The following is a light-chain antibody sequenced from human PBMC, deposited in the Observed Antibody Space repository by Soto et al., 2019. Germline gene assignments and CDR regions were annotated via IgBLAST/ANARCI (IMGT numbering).Light chain of an antibody. Sequence: EIVMTQSPATLSVSPGERATLACRASQIVSSNVAWYQQKPGQAPRPLSDCASTRATVSPARFSGSGSGTEFTLTISSLQSEDFAVYYCQQYNNWPSLFGPGTKVDIK. CDR3: QQYNNWPSL. J-gene: IGKJ3*01. V-gene: IGKV3-15*01. CDR1: QIVSSN. CDR2: CAS.